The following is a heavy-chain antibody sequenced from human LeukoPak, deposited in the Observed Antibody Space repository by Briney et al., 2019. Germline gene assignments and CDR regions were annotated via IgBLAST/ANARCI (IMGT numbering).Heavy chain of an antibody. Sequence: SVEVSCKASGGTSSSYAISWVRQAPGQGLEWMGGIIPIFGTANYAQKFQGRVTITTDESTSTAYMELSSLRSEDTAVYYCANGGNTRPEYTRWGQGTLVTVSS. CDR3: ANGGNTRPEYTR. CDR1: GGTSSSYA. D-gene: IGHD4-23*01. V-gene: IGHV1-69*05. CDR2: IIPIFGTA. J-gene: IGHJ4*02.